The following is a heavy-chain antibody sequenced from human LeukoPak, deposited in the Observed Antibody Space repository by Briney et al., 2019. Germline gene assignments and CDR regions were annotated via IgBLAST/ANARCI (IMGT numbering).Heavy chain of an antibody. CDR2: IYYSGST. J-gene: IGHJ3*02. Sequence: SETPSLTCTVSGGSISSYYWSWIRQPPGKGLEWIGYIYYSGSTNYNPSLKSRVTISVDTSKNQFSLKLSSVTAADTAVYYCARFVTGYPTTDAFDIWGQGTMVTVSS. CDR1: GGSISSYY. V-gene: IGHV4-59*08. CDR3: ARFVTGYPTTDAFDI. D-gene: IGHD3-9*01.